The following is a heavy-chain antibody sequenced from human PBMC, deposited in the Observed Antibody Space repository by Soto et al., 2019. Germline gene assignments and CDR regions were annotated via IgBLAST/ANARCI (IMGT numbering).Heavy chain of an antibody. J-gene: IGHJ4*02. CDR3: ARYPYGDSPPPAF. D-gene: IGHD4-17*01. Sequence: SVKVSCKASGGTFSSYTISWVRQAPGQGLEWMGGIIPIFGTANYAQKFQGRVTITADESTRTAYMELSSLRSEDTAVYYCARYPYGDSPPPAFGGKGTRVPV. CDR1: GGTFSSYT. CDR2: IIPIFGTA. V-gene: IGHV1-69*13.